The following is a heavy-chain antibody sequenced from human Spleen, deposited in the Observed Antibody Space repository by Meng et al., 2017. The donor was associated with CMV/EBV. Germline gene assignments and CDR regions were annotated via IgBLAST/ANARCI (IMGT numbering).Heavy chain of an antibody. CDR2: ISSSSTYI. D-gene: IGHD5-18*01. CDR1: GFSFNIYS. CDR3: ARVVSYGYDY. J-gene: IGHJ4*02. Sequence: GESLKISCAASGFSFNIYSMNWVRQAPGKGLEWVSSISSSSTYIYYADSVKSRFTISRDNAKNSLYLQIISLRAEDTAVYYCARVVSYGYDYWGQGTLVTVSS. V-gene: IGHV3-21*01.